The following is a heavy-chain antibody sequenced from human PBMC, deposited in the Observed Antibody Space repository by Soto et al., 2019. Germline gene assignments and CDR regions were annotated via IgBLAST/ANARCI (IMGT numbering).Heavy chain of an antibody. CDR3: ARPPYPGCINAVCYPLDY. Sequence: QVQLVQSGAEVKKPGASVKISCKASGYTFTSYYMHWVRQAPGQGLEWMGIIKPSGGSTNYAQKLRGRVAMPRATSTSTVYMELNSLRSEDTAVYYCARPPYPGCINAVCYPLDYWGQGTLVTVSS. CDR1: GYTFTSYY. J-gene: IGHJ4*02. CDR2: IKPSGGST. D-gene: IGHD2-8*01. V-gene: IGHV1-46*01.